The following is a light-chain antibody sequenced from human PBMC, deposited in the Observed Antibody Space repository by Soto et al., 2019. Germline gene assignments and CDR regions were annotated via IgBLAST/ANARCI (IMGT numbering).Light chain of an antibody. CDR3: QQYNNWTPT. V-gene: IGKV3D-15*01. Sequence: EIVLTQSQGTLSLSPGERATLSCRASQSVSRDYLVWYQQKPGQAPRLLIYGASGRATGIPDRFSGSGSGTEFTLTINSMQSEDFAVYYSQQYNNWTPTFGQGTRLEIK. CDR2: GAS. J-gene: IGKJ5*01. CDR1: QSVSRDY.